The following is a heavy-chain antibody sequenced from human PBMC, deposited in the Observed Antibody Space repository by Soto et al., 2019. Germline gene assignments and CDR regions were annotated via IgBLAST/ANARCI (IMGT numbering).Heavy chain of an antibody. D-gene: IGHD1-7*01. CDR1: GFSLSTSGVG. CDR2: IYWDDDK. CDR3: AQRRNYNWNYGGALGDFDY. V-gene: IGHV2-5*02. J-gene: IGHJ4*02. Sequence: QITLKESGPTLVKPTQTLTLTCTFSGFSLSTSGVGVGWIRQPPGKALEWLALIYWDDDKRYSPSLKSRLTITNNTTTKHEVLTTTNNDPVDNATYYCAQRRNYNWNYGGALGDFDYWGQGTLVTVSS.